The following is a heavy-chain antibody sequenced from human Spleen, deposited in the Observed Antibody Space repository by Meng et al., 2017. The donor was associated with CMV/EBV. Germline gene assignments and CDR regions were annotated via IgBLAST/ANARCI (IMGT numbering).Heavy chain of an antibody. D-gene: IGHD2-2*01. CDR2: INPNSGGT. J-gene: IGHJ5*02. Sequence: CKASGYTFTGHYMHWVRQAPGQGLEWMGWINPNSGGTNYAQKFQGRVTVTRDTSISTVYIELRRLRSDDTAVYYCARDEYALTNWFDPWGQGTLVTVSS. CDR1: GYTFTGHY. V-gene: IGHV1-2*02. CDR3: ARDEYALTNWFDP.